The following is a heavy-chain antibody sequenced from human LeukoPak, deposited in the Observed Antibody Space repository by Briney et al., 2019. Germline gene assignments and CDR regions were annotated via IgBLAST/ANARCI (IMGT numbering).Heavy chain of an antibody. Sequence: GGTLRLSCAASGFTFSSYWMHWVRQVPGKGLVWVSLIHSDGSTLIYADSVKGRFTISRDNAKKTLYLQMDSLRVEDMAVYYCARGGGSAASGSQVRVDYMDVWGKGTTVTVSS. J-gene: IGHJ6*03. D-gene: IGHD3-10*01. CDR3: ARGGGSAASGSQVRVDYMDV. V-gene: IGHV3-74*01. CDR1: GFTFSSYW. CDR2: IHSDGSTL.